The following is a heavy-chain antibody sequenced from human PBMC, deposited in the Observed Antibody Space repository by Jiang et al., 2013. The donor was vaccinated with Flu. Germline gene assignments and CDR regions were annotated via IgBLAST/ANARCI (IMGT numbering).Heavy chain of an antibody. D-gene: IGHD3-22*01. Sequence: TLTCTFSGFSLSTSGMCVSWIRQPPGKALEWLAVIYWDDVKYCSPSLKSRLTITKGTPKNQVVLTMTNMDPVDTATYHCAQGTRGYYESFDHWGQGALVTVSS. V-gene: IGHV2-5*08. CDR2: IYWDDVK. CDR3: AQGTRGYYESFDH. J-gene: IGHJ4*02. CDR1: GFSLSTSGMC.